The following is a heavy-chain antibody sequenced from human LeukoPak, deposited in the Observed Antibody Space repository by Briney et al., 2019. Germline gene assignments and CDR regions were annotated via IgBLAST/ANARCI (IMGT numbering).Heavy chain of an antibody. CDR2: IYYSGST. D-gene: IGHD1-26*01. CDR3: ARGREWEPKVFDY. CDR1: GGSVSSGSYY. Sequence: SETLSLTCTVSGGSVSSGSYYWSWIRQPPGKGLEWIGYIYYSGSTNYNPSLKSRVTISVDTSKNQFSLKLSSVTAADTAVYYCARGREWEPKVFDYWGQGTLVTVSS. J-gene: IGHJ4*02. V-gene: IGHV4-61*01.